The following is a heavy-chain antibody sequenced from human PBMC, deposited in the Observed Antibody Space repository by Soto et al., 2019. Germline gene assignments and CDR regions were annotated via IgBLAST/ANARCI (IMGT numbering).Heavy chain of an antibody. J-gene: IGHJ4*02. CDR1: GFTFSSYA. D-gene: IGHD3-22*01. Sequence: EVQLLESGGGLVQPGGSLRLSCAASGFTFSSYAMSWVRQAPGKGLEWVSAISGSGGITYYADSVKGRFTLSRDTPKNQLSLQMNSLRAEDTAVYYCAKDQEPYYRSGYYPDWGQGTLVTVS. V-gene: IGHV3-23*01. CDR2: ISGSGGIT. CDR3: AKDQEPYYRSGYYPD.